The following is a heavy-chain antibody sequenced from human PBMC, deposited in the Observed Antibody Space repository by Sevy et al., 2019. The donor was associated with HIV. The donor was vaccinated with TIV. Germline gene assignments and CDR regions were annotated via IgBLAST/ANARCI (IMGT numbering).Heavy chain of an antibody. CDR2: IWSDGAYQ. V-gene: IGHV3-33*01. Sequence: GESLKISCAATGFTFSNYAMHWVRQAPGKGMEWVAIIWSDGAYQYHGDSVKGRFTISRDNSKNTLYLQMNNVRVEVTAVYYCARGGYYYDDAAYYALDSGGQGTLVTVSS. CDR3: ARGGYYYDDAAYYALDS. D-gene: IGHD3-22*01. CDR1: GFTFSNYA. J-gene: IGHJ4*02.